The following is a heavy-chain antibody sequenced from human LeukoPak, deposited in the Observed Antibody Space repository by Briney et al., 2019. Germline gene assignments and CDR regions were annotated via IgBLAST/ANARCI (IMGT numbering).Heavy chain of an antibody. CDR3: ARYGRPYLGSGWYYFDY. V-gene: IGHV4-59*08. Sequence: SETLSLSCAVSGGSISSYYWSWIRQPPGKGLERIGYIYYSGSTNYNPSLKSRVTISVDTSKNQFSLKLSSVTAADTAVYYCARYGRPYLGSGWYYFDYWGQGTLVTVSS. CDR1: GGSISSYY. D-gene: IGHD6-19*01. CDR2: IYYSGST. J-gene: IGHJ4*02.